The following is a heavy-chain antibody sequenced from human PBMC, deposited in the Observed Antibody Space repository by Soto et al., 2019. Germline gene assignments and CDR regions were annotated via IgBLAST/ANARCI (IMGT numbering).Heavy chain of an antibody. V-gene: IGHV3-66*01. Sequence: EVPVVESGGGLVQPGGSLRLSCAASGFTVSSNYMSCVRQAPGKGLEWVSVTYPGGTTYYADSVKGRFIISRDISKNTLDLQMNSLRAEDTAVYYCAKEFRTSGSRNAFDLWGQGTMVTVSS. CDR1: GFTVSSNY. D-gene: IGHD1-26*01. CDR3: AKEFRTSGSRNAFDL. J-gene: IGHJ3*01. CDR2: TYPGGTT.